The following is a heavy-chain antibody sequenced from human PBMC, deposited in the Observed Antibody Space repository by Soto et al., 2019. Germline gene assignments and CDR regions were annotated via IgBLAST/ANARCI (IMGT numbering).Heavy chain of an antibody. CDR3: ARDPSSNYAWGWFDP. V-gene: IGHV1-18*01. CDR2: ISAYNGNT. Sequence: QVQLVQSGAEVKKPGASVKVSCKASGYTFTSYGISWVRQAPGQGLEWMGWISAYNGNTNYAQKLQGRVTMTTDTSTSTAYMELRSLRSDDTAVYYSARDPSSNYAWGWFDPWGQGTLVTVSS. CDR1: GYTFTSYG. D-gene: IGHD4-4*01. J-gene: IGHJ5*02.